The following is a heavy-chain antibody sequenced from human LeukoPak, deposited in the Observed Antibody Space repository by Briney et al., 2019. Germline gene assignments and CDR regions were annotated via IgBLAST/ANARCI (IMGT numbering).Heavy chain of an antibody. CDR3: ARNER. CDR1: GFTFSRYW. CDR2: VKEDGSEK. Sequence: GGSLRLSCAAPGFTFSRYWMSWVRQAPGKGLQWVANVKEDGSEKYYADSVKGRFTISRDNAKNSLYLQMNSLRAEDTAVYYCARNERWGRGTTVIVSS. J-gene: IGHJ6*04. V-gene: IGHV3-7*01.